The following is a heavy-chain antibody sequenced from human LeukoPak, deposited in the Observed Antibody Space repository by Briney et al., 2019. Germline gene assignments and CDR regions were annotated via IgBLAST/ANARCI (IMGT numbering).Heavy chain of an antibody. J-gene: IGHJ4*02. CDR2: ISSSSNTI. CDR3: TKDLGLYSGYPPGGPNYYFDY. Sequence: GGSLRLSCAASGLTFSIYSMNWVRQAPGKGLEWVSYISSSSNTIYYADSVKGRFTISRDNAKNSLYLQMNSLRAEDTAVYYCTKDLGLYSGYPPGGPNYYFDYWGQGTLVTVSS. V-gene: IGHV3-48*04. D-gene: IGHD5-12*01. CDR1: GLTFSIYS.